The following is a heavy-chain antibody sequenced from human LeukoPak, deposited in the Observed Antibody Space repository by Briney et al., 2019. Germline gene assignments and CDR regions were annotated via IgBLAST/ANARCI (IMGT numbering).Heavy chain of an antibody. J-gene: IGHJ3*02. CDR2: ISTSGGTI. V-gene: IGHV3-48*03. D-gene: IGHD1-26*01. CDR3: ARALPSPLYSGSYADAFDI. CDR1: GFLFSSYE. Sequence: GGSLRLSCAASGFLFSSYEMNWVRQAPGKGLEWVSYISTSGGTIYYADSVKGRFTISRDNAKNSLYLQMNSLRAEDTAVYYCARALPSPLYSGSYADAFDIWGQGTMVTVSS.